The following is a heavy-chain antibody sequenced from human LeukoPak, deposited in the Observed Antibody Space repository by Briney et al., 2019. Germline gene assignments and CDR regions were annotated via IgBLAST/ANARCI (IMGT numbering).Heavy chain of an antibody. Sequence: GGSLRLSCAASGFTFSSYSMNWVRQTPGKGLEWISYIRSSSGTVYYADSVKGRFTISTDNAKNSLYLQMNSLRAEDTAVYYCAVMSNYYDSSAYYPFHYWGQGTLVTVSS. CDR3: AVMSNYYDSSAYYPFHY. CDR1: GFTFSSYS. CDR2: IRSSSGTV. V-gene: IGHV3-48*01. J-gene: IGHJ4*02. D-gene: IGHD3-22*01.